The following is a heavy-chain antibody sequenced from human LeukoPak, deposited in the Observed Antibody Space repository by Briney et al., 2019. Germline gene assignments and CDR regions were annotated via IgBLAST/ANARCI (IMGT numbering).Heavy chain of an antibody. V-gene: IGHV3-30*02. CDR2: IRYDGNDK. J-gene: IGHJ4*02. Sequence: QTGGSLRLSCEASGFSFSDYDVHWARQAPGKGLEWVAFIRYDGNDKYYADSVRGRFTISRDNSKDTLFLQMDSLRPEDTALYYCAKIRWGSRWALDYWGQGTLVSVSS. CDR3: AKIRWGSRWALDY. CDR1: GFSFSDYD. D-gene: IGHD6-13*01.